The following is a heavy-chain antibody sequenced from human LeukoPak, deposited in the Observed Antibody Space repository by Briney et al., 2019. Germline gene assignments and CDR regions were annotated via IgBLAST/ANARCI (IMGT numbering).Heavy chain of an antibody. D-gene: IGHD5-12*01. CDR1: GFTFSDYY. V-gene: IGHV3-11*04. CDR3: ARVVWSGYANYYFDY. J-gene: IGHJ4*02. Sequence: PGGPLRLSCAASGFTFSDYYMSWIRQAPGRGLGGVSYISSSGSTIYYADSVKGRFTISRDNAKNSLYLQMNSLRAEDTAVYYCARVVWSGYANYYFDYWGQGTLVTVSS. CDR2: ISSSGSTI.